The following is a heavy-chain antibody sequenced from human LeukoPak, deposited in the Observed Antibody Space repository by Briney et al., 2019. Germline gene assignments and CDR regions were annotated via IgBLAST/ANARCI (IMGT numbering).Heavy chain of an antibody. J-gene: IGHJ4*02. V-gene: IGHV1-69*04. Sequence: ASVKVSCKASGGTFSSYAISWVRQAPGQGLEWMGRIIPIFGIANYAQKFQGRVTITADKSTSTAYMELSSLRSEDTAVYYCARGYCSGGSCYPFDYWSQGTLVTVSS. D-gene: IGHD2-15*01. CDR3: ARGYCSGGSCYPFDY. CDR1: GGTFSSYA. CDR2: IIPIFGIA.